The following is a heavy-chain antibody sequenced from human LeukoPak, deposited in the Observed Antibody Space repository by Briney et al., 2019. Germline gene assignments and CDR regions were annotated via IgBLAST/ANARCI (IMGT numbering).Heavy chain of an antibody. CDR3: AHRGRYCSSTSCYAAFDY. Sequence: SGPTLVKPTQTLTLTCTFSGFSLSTSGVGVGWIRQPPGKALEWLALIYWDDDKRYSPSLKSRLTIAKDTSKNQVVLTMTNMDPVDTATYYCAHRGRYCSSTSCYAAFDYWGQGTLVTVS. D-gene: IGHD2-2*01. CDR2: IYWDDDK. CDR1: GFSLSTSGVG. J-gene: IGHJ4*02. V-gene: IGHV2-5*02.